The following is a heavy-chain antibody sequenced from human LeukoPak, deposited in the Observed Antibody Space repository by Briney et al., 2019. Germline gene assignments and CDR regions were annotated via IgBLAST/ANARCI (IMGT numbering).Heavy chain of an antibody. V-gene: IGHV3-23*01. D-gene: IGHD6-19*01. CDR1: GFTFSSYA. J-gene: IGHJ4*02. CDR2: ISGSGGST. CDR3: AKDVQWLVLSMEGGY. Sequence: GGSLRLSCAASGFTFSSYAMSWVRQAPGKGLEWVSAISGSGGSTYYADSVKGRFTISRDNSKNTLYLQMNSLRAEDTAVYYCAKDVQWLVLSMEGGYWGQGTLVTVSS.